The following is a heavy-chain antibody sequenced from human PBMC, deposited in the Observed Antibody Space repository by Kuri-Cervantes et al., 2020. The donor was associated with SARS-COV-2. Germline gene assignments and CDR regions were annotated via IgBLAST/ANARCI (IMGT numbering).Heavy chain of an antibody. CDR3: ARDSAIGYSLDY. J-gene: IGHJ4*02. CDR2: INHSGST. D-gene: IGHD6-13*01. CDR1: GGSFSGYY. Sequence: SETLSLTCAVYGGSFSGYYWSWIRQPPGKGLEWIGEINHSGSTNYNPSLKSRVTISVDTSKNQFSLKLSSVTAADTAVYYCARDSAIGYSLDYWGQGALVTVYS. V-gene: IGHV4-34*01.